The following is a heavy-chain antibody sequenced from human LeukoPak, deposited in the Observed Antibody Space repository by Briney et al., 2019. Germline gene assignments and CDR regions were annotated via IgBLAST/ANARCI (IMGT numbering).Heavy chain of an antibody. CDR3: AKDHGSSDWYYFDY. J-gene: IGHJ4*02. D-gene: IGHD6-13*01. CDR2: IHYDGSNN. Sequence: QTGGSLRLSCAASGFTFSSYSIHWVRQAPGKGLEWVAFIHYDGSNNYYADSVKGRFTISRDNSKNTLYLQMNTLRADDTAVYYCAKDHGSSDWYYFDYWGQGTLVTVSS. V-gene: IGHV3-30*02. CDR1: GFTFSSYS.